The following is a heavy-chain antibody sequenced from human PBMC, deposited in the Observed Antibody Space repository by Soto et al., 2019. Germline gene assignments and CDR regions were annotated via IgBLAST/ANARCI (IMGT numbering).Heavy chain of an antibody. CDR2: IIPIFGTA. CDR3: ARGIRRELLSYYYYGMDV. Sequence: QVQLVQSGAEVKKPGSSVKVSCKASGGTFSSYAISWVRQAPGQGLEWMGGIIPIFGTANYAQKFQGRVTITADKSTSTAYMELSSLRSEDTAVYYCARGIRRELLSYYYYGMDVWGQGTTVTVSS. V-gene: IGHV1-69*06. J-gene: IGHJ6*02. D-gene: IGHD1-26*01. CDR1: GGTFSSYA.